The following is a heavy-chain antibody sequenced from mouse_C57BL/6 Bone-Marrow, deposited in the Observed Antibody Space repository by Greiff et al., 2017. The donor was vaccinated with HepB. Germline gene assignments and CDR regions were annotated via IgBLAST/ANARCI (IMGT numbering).Heavy chain of an antibody. CDR1: GYTFTDYE. V-gene: IGHV1-15*01. CDR2: IDPETGGT. J-gene: IGHJ3*01. CDR3: APFRQLRSPWFAY. D-gene: IGHD3-2*02. Sequence: VQLQQSGAELVRPGASVTLSCKASGYTFTDYEMHWVKQTPVHGLEWIGAIDPETGGTAYNQKFKGKAILTADKSSSTAYMELRSLTSEDSAVYYCAPFRQLRSPWFAYWGQGTLVTVSA.